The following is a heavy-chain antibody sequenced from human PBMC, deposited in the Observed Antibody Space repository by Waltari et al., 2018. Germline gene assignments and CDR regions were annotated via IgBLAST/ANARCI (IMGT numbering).Heavy chain of an antibody. J-gene: IGHJ4*02. D-gene: IGHD6-19*01. V-gene: IGHV3-30*03. CDR2: ISDDGSNK. Sequence: QVQLVESGGGVVQPGRSLRLSCAASGFTFSNSGIHWVRQAPGKGLAWVAVISDDGSNKYYADSVKGRFTISRDNSKNTLYLQMNSLRAEDTAVYYCAREDGWYYFDYWGQGTPVTVSS. CDR1: GFTFSNSG. CDR3: AREDGWYYFDY.